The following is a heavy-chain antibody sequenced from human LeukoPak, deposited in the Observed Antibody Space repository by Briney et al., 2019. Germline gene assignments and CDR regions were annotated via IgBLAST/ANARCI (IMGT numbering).Heavy chain of an antibody. CDR3: ARAPQNCGGDCYYIY. D-gene: IGHD2-21*02. CDR1: GYTFTSYG. V-gene: IGHV1-18*01. CDR2: ISAYNGNT. Sequence: ASVKVSCTASGYTFTSYGISWVRQAPGQGLEWMGWISAYNGNTNYAQNLQGRVTMTTDTSTSTAYMELRSLRSDDTAVYYCARAPQNCGGDCYYIYWGQGTLVTVSS. J-gene: IGHJ4*02.